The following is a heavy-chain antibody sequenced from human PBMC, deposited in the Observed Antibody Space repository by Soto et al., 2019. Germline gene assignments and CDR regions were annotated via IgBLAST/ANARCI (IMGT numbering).Heavy chain of an antibody. D-gene: IGHD2-2*01. CDR3: ARSACSSTSCYDWLAYYYYYYMDV. CDR2: INSDGSST. CDR1: GFTFSSYW. J-gene: IGHJ6*03. V-gene: IGHV3-74*01. Sequence: GGSLRLSCAASGFTFSSYWMHWVRQAPGKGLVWVSRINSDGSSTSYADSVKGRFTISRDNAKNTLYLQMNSLRAEDTAVYYCARSACSSTSCYDWLAYYYYYYMDVWGKGTTVTVSS.